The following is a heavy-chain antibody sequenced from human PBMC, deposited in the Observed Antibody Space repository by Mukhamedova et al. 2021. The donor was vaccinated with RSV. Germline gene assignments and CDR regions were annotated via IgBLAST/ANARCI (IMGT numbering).Heavy chain of an antibody. Sequence: YKYYADSVKGRFTISRDNAKNSLFLQMNSLRAEDTAVYYCPRLNYGEYGTFESWGQGTLATVSS. D-gene: IGHD4/OR15-4a*01. CDR2: YK. V-gene: IGHV3-21*01. CDR3: PRLNYGEYGTFES. J-gene: IGHJ4*02.